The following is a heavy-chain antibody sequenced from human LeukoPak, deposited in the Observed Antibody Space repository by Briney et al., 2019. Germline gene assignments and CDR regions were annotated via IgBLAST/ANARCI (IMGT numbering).Heavy chain of an antibody. CDR3: ARRRYSGSSQHFDY. CDR2: IKQDRSEK. V-gene: IGHV3-7*01. J-gene: IGHJ4*02. D-gene: IGHD1-26*01. CDR1: GFTFSNYW. Sequence: PGGSLRLSCAASGFTFSNYWMSWVRQAPGKGLEWVANIKQDRSEKYYVDSVKGRFTISRDNAKNSLYLQMNSLRAEDTAVYYCARRRYSGSSQHFDYWGQGTLVTVSS.